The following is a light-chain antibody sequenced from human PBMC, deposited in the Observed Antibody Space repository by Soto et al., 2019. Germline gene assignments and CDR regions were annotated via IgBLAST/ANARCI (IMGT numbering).Light chain of an antibody. J-gene: IGKJ2*01. CDR2: AAS. Sequence: DIQMTQSPSSLSASVGDRVTITCRASQSISGYLSWYYQRPGKAPKLLISAASTLQSGVPSRFSGSGAGTDFTLNISSLQPEDSATYYCRQSYTVPYTFGQGTKLEVK. CDR1: QSISGY. CDR3: RQSYTVPYT. V-gene: IGKV1-39*01.